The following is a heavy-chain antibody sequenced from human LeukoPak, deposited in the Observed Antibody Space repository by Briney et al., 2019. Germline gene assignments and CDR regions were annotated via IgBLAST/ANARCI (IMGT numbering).Heavy chain of an antibody. CDR2: ISGSGGST. CDR3: AKDRVGYYYGMDV. Sequence: TGGSLRLSCAASGFTFSSYAMSWVRQAPGKGLEWVSAISGSGGSTYYADSVKGRFTISRGNSKNTLYLQMNSLRAEDTAVYYCAKDRVGYYYGMDVWGQGTTVTVSS. V-gene: IGHV3-23*01. CDR1: GFTFSSYA. J-gene: IGHJ6*02.